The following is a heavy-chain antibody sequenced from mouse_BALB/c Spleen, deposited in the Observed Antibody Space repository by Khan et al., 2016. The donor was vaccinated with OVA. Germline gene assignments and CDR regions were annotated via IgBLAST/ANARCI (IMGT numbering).Heavy chain of an antibody. V-gene: IGHV1-37*01. J-gene: IGHJ3*01. CDR3: ARSGFGGFAY. Sequence: VQLKESGPELVKPGASMKISCKASGYSFTGYIMNWVKQSHGKSLEWIGLINPSNGDTNYNQKFKGKATLSVDKSSTTAYMEVVSLTYEDSAVYYCARSGFGGFAYWGQGTLVTVSA. CDR1: GYSFTGYI. D-gene: IGHD3-1*01. CDR2: INPSNGDT.